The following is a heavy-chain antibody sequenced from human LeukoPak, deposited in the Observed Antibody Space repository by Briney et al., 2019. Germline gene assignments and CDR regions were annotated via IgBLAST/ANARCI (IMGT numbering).Heavy chain of an antibody. CDR2: IKSKTDGGTT. J-gene: IGHJ6*03. D-gene: IGHD6-13*01. CDR1: GFTFSNAW. CDR3: ARAAGEYSSSWTPYYYYYMDV. Sequence: PGGSLRLSCAASGFTFSNAWMSWVRQAPGKGLEWVGRIKSKTDGGTTDYAAPVKGRFTISRDNAKNSLYLQMNSLRAEDTAVYYCARAAGEYSSSWTPYYYYYMDVWGKGTTVTVSS. V-gene: IGHV3-15*01.